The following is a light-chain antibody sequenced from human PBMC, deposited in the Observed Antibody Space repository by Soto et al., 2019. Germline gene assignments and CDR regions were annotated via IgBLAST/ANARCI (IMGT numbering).Light chain of an antibody. CDR1: QTFSSS. CDR3: QQRSNWPLT. Sequence: EIVLTQSPATLSLSPGERATLSCRASQTFSSSLAWYQHRPGQAPRLLIYDASNTAPGIPDRFSGSGSGTDFTLTISSLEPEDFAVYYCQQRSNWPLTFGGGTKVEIK. CDR2: DAS. J-gene: IGKJ4*01. V-gene: IGKV3-11*01.